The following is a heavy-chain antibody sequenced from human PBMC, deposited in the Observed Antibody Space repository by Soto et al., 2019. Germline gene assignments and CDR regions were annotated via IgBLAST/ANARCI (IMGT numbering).Heavy chain of an antibody. D-gene: IGHD1-1*01. CDR1: GFTVRGKRY. Sequence: GGSLRLSCAALGFTVRGKRYVAWVRQAPGKGLEWISALYDVDGTFYADSVKGRFTTSSDSSKTTVYLQMNGLRPDDTAVYYCASWHEREHAYDVWGRGTTVTVSS. CDR2: LYDVDGT. V-gene: IGHV3-53*01. CDR3: ASWHEREHAYDV. J-gene: IGHJ3*01.